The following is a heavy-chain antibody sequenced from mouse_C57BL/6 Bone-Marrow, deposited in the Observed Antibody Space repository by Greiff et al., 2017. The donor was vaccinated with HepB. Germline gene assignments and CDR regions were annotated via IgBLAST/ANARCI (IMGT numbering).Heavy chain of an antibody. CDR3: ASYGSSCGY. V-gene: IGHV1-50*01. J-gene: IGHJ2*01. CDR2: IDPSDSYT. D-gene: IGHD1-1*01. CDR1: GYTFTSYW. Sequence: VQLQQPGAELVKPGASVKLSCKASGYTFTSYWMQWVKQRPGQGLEWIGEIDPSDSYTNYNQKFKGKATLTVDTSSSTAYMQRSSLTSEDSAVYYCASYGSSCGYWGQGTTLTVSS.